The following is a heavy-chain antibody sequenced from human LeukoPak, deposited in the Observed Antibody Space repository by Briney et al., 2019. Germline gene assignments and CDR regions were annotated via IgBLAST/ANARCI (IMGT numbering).Heavy chain of an antibody. CDR2: ISYDGSNK. J-gene: IGHJ4*02. Sequence: GGSLRLSCAASGFTFSSYAMHWVRQAPGKGLEWVAVISYDGSNKYYADSVKGRFTISRDNSKNTLYLQMNSLRAEDTAVYHCAKDLPAAYFDYWGQGTLVTVSS. V-gene: IGHV3-30-3*02. CDR3: AKDLPAAYFDY. CDR1: GFTFSSYA. D-gene: IGHD2-2*01.